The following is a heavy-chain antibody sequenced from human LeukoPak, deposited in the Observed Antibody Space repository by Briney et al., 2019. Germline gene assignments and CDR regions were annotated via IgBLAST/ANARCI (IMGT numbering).Heavy chain of an antibody. CDR1: GYTFTSYY. V-gene: IGHV1-46*01. CDR2: INPGGGST. Sequence: ASVKVSCKASGYTFTSYYMHWVRQAPGQGLEWMGIINPGGGSTSYAQKFQGRVTMTRDMSTSTAYMELSSLRSEDTAVYYCARDWGYCSSTSCYMHDYFDYWGQGTLVTVSS. J-gene: IGHJ4*02. CDR3: ARDWGYCSSTSCYMHDYFDY. D-gene: IGHD2-2*02.